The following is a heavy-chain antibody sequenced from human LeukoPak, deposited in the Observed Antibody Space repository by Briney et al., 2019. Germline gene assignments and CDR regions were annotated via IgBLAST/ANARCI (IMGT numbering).Heavy chain of an antibody. J-gene: IGHJ6*03. D-gene: IGHD4-23*01. CDR1: GYTFTSYA. V-gene: IGHV1-3*01. Sequence: ASVKVSCKASGYTFTSYAMHWVRQAPGQRLEWMGWINAGNGNTKYSQKFQGRVTITRDTSASTAYMELSSLRSEDTAVYYCARANYGGNSGIGYYYMDVWGKGTTVTVSS. CDR3: ARANYGGNSGIGYYYMDV. CDR2: INAGNGNT.